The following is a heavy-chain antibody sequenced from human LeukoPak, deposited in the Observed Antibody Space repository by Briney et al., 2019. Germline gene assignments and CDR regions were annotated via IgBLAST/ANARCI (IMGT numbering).Heavy chain of an antibody. CDR1: GFTFSSYA. CDR3: AKRGYYDFWSGYTIFDY. CDR2: ISGSGGST. J-gene: IGHJ4*02. D-gene: IGHD3-3*01. V-gene: IGHV3-23*01. Sequence: GGSLRLSCAASGFTFSSYAMSWVRQAPGKGLEWVSAISGSGGSTYYADSVKGRFTISRDNSKNTLYLQMNSLRAEDTAVYYCAKRGYYDFWSGYTIFDYWGQGTLVTVSS.